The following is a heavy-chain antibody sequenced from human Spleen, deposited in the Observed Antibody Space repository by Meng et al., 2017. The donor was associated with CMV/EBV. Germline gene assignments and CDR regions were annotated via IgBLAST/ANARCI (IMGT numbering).Heavy chain of an antibody. J-gene: IGHJ4*02. CDR1: GGSISSYY. D-gene: IGHD2-2*01. Sequence: SETLSLTCTVSGGSISSYYWSWIRQPPGKGLEWIGEINHSGSTNYNPSLKSRVTISVDTSKNQFSLKLSSVTAADTAVYYCARGRGQYCSSTSCYSHPHDYWGQGTLVTVSS. CDR3: ARGRGQYCSSTSCYSHPHDY. V-gene: IGHV4-34*01. CDR2: INHSGST.